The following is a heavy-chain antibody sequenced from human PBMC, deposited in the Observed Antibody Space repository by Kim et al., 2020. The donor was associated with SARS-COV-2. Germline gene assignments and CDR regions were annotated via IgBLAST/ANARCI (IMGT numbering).Heavy chain of an antibody. CDR2: IKSKTDGGTT. D-gene: IGHD6-13*01. CDR3: TTDDPIIAAAGRPFDY. V-gene: IGHV3-15*01. Sequence: GGSLRLSCAASGFTFINAWMSWVRQAPGKGLEWVGRIKSKTDGGTTDYAAPVKGRFTISRDDSKNTLYLQMNSLKTEDTAVYYCTTDDPIIAAAGRPFDYWGQGTLVTVSS. CDR1: GFTFINAW. J-gene: IGHJ4*02.